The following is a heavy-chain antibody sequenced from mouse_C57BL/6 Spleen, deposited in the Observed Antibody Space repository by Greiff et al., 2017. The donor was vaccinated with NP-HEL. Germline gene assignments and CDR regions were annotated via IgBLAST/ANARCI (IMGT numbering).Heavy chain of an antibody. D-gene: IGHD1-1*01. V-gene: IGHV1-59*01. CDR3: ARHPHYYGSSRGYFDY. J-gene: IGHJ2*01. Sequence: QVQLQQPGAELVRPGTSVKLSCKASGYTFTSYWMHWVKQRPGQGLEWIGVIDPSDSYTNYNQKFKGKATLTVDTSSSTAYMQLSSLTSEDSAVYYCARHPHYYGSSRGYFDYWGQGTTLTVSS. CDR1: GYTFTSYW. CDR2: IDPSDSYT.